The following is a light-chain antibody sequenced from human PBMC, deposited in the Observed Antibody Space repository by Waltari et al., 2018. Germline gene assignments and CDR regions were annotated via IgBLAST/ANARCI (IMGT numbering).Light chain of an antibody. CDR2: RDS. Sequence: SYELPQPLSLSVALGPTAKLTCGGNNIVANNVHLYHQKPGQAPVLVISRDSHRPSGIPERFSGSNSGNTATLTISRAQAGDEADYYCQVWDSTTAGVFGGGTKLTVL. CDR3: QVWDSTTAGV. CDR1: NIVANN. V-gene: IGLV3-9*01. J-gene: IGLJ2*01.